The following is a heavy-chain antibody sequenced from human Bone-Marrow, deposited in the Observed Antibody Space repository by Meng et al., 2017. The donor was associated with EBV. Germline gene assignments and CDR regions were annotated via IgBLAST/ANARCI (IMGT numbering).Heavy chain of an antibody. CDR2: LIPMLGAP. J-gene: IGHJ4*02. Sequence: QVQLVQDGAEVKKPWSTVKVSCKTSGGTFSSDAISWVRQSPGQGLEWMGGLIPMLGAPNYAQKFQDRVTIIADKSTSIHYMELSSLRSDDTAVYYCASESGRGYTPDYWGRGTLVTVSS. CDR3: ASESGRGYTPDY. CDR1: GGTFSSDA. D-gene: IGHD3-10*01. V-gene: IGHV1-69*06.